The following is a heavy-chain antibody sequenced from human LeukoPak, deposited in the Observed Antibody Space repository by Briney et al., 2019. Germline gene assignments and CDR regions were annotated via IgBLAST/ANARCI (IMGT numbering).Heavy chain of an antibody. V-gene: IGHV3-33*01. CDR3: ARDLLRGFAPWFDH. CDR1: GFTFSSYG. J-gene: IGHJ5*02. CDR2: IWYDGSNK. Sequence: HPGGSPRLSCAASGFTFSSYGMHWVRQAPGKGLEWVAVIWYDGSNKYYADSVKGRFTISRDNSKNTLYLQMNSLRAEDTAVYYCARDLLRGFAPWFDHWGQGTLVTVSS. D-gene: IGHD3-10*01.